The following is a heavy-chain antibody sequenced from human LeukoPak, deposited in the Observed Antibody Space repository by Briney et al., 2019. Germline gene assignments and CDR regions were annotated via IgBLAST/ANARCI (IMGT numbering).Heavy chain of an antibody. J-gene: IGHJ3*02. CDR3: AAGGYYGSGAFHI. V-gene: IGHV4-4*07. D-gene: IGHD3-10*01. Sequence: PSETLSLTCTVSGGSISRYYWSWIRQPAGKGLEWIGLIYGSGSTSYNPSLKSRVTMSVDTSKNQFSLRLSSVTATDTAVYYCAAGGYYGSGAFHIWGQGTTVTVSS. CDR2: IYGSGST. CDR1: GGSISRYY.